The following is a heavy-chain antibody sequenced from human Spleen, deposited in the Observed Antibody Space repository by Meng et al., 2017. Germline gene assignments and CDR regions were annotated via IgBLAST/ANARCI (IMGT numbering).Heavy chain of an antibody. D-gene: IGHD1-1*01. CDR3: ARRISFSGVRGSTFDN. V-gene: IGHV3-48*03. CDR2: ISSSGGNI. J-gene: IGHJ4*02. Sequence: GGSLRLSCAGSGFILSSYEMNWVRQAPGKGLEWVAYISSSGGNIYYADSVKGRFTISRDNAKNSLYLQMNSLRAEDTAVYYCARRISFSGVRGSTFDNWGQGTLVTVSS. CDR1: GFILSSYE.